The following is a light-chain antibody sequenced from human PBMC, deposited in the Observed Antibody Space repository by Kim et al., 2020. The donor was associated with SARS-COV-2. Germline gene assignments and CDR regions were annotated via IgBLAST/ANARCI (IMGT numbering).Light chain of an antibody. CDR3: QQRRKSIT. CDR2: NAS. J-gene: IGKJ5*01. Sequence: SLSPGDGATLPCRASQSVDGYLAWLQQKPGQPPRLLISNASNRAAGVPARFSGSGSGTDFTLTISSLEPDDFAVYYCQQRRKSITFGQGTRLEIK. CDR1: QSVDGY. V-gene: IGKV3-11*01.